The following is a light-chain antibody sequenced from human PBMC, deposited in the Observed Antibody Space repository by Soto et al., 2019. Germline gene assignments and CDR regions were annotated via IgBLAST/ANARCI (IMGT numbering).Light chain of an antibody. CDR2: DAS. V-gene: IGKV3-11*01. Sequence: EIVLTQSPATLSLSPGERATLSCMASQSVSRFLAWYQQKPGQAPRLLIYDASNRATGIPARFSGSGSGTDFTLTISSLEPEDFAVYYCQQRSDWPPTFGQGTKVQIK. CDR1: QSVSRF. J-gene: IGKJ1*01. CDR3: QQRSDWPPT.